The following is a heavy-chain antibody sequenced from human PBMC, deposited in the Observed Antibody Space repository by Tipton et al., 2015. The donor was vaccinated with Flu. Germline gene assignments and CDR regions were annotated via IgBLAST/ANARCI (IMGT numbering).Heavy chain of an antibody. D-gene: IGHD3-3*01. Sequence: SLRLSCAASGFTFSSYGMHWVRQAPGKGLEWVAVIWYDGSNKYYADSVKGRFTISRDNSKNTLYLQMNSLRAEDTAVYYCARDMANLRFLEWFGYYYYYGMDVWGQGTTVTVSS. CDR3: ARDMANLRFLEWFGYYYYYGMDV. J-gene: IGHJ6*02. CDR2: IWYDGSNK. V-gene: IGHV3-33*01. CDR1: GFTFSSYG.